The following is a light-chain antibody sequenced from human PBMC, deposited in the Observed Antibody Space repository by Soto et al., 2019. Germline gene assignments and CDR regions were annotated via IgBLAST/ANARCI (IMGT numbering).Light chain of an antibody. V-gene: IGKV3-11*01. CDR2: DAS. CDR3: QQRSNWPIT. Sequence: EMVLTQSPDTLSVSPGEGATLSCRASQSVSSNLAWYQQKPGQAPRLLIYDASNRATGIPARFSGSGSGTDFTLTISSLEPEDFAVYYCQQRSNWPITFGQGTRLEIK. J-gene: IGKJ5*01. CDR1: QSVSSN.